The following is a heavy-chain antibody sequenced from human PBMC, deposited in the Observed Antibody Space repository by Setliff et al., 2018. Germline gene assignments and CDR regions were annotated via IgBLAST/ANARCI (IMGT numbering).Heavy chain of an antibody. V-gene: IGHV1-69*05. D-gene: IGHD6-19*01. Sequence: SVKVSCKASGGTFSSYAISWVRQAPGQGLEWMGGIIPIFATANYPQKFQGRVTITTDESTSTAYMELSSLRSEDTAVYYCARDSIAVAGTNPWGQGTLVTVSS. CDR2: IIPIFATA. CDR1: GGTFSSYA. J-gene: IGHJ5*02. CDR3: ARDSIAVAGTNP.